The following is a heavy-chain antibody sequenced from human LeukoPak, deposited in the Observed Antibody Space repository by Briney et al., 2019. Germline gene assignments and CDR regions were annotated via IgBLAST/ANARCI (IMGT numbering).Heavy chain of an antibody. V-gene: IGHV4-34*01. CDR2: INHSGST. J-gene: IGHJ5*02. D-gene: IGHD3-10*01. Sequence: SETLSLTCAVYGGSLSGYYWSWVRQPPGKGLEWIGEINHSGSTNYNPSLKSRVTISVDTSKNQFSLKLSSVTAADTAVYYCARDSLLLWFGELSAAFDPWGQGTLVTVSS. CDR1: GGSLSGYY. CDR3: ARDSLLLWFGELSAAFDP.